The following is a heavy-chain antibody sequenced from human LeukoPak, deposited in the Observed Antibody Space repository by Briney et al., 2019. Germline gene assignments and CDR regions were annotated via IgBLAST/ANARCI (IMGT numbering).Heavy chain of an antibody. J-gene: IGHJ4*02. V-gene: IGHV3-53*01. Sequence: GGSLRLSCAASGFTFSNYAMSWVRQAPGKGLEWVSVIYSGGNTYYADSVKGRFTISRDNSKNTLFLQMNSLRAEDTAVYYCARDRRYYDTSGYYDWGQGTLVTVSS. CDR1: GFTFSNYA. CDR2: IYSGGNT. D-gene: IGHD3-22*01. CDR3: ARDRRYYDTSGYYD.